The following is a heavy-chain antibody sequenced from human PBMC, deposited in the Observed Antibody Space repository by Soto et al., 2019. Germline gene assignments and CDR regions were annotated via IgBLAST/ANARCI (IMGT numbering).Heavy chain of an antibody. Sequence: EVQLVESGGGLVQPGGSLRLSCAASGFTFSSYWMHWVRQAPGKGLVWVSRINSDGSSTSYADSVKGRFTISRDNAKKTPTAQMNSLRAEDTAVYYCARGEPYCSGGSCYSLHYYYYGMDVWGQGTTVTVSS. V-gene: IGHV3-74*01. CDR1: GFTFSSYW. J-gene: IGHJ6*02. D-gene: IGHD2-15*01. CDR3: ARGEPYCSGGSCYSLHYYYYGMDV. CDR2: INSDGSST.